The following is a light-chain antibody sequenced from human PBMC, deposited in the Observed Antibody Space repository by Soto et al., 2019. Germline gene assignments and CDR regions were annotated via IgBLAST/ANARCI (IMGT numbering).Light chain of an antibody. CDR1: QSISSY. V-gene: IGKV1-6*01. CDR3: LQDINYPWT. CDR2: AAS. J-gene: IGKJ1*01. Sequence: IQMTQSPSSLSASVGDRVTITCPASQSISSYLNWYQQKPGKAPKLLIYAASSLQSGVPPRFSGSGSGTDFTLAISSLQPEDSATYYCLQDINYPWTFGQGTKVDIK.